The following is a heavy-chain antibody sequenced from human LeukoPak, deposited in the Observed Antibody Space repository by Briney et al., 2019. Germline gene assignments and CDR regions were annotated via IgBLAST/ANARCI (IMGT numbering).Heavy chain of an antibody. CDR3: ARDRQQLENYYYYMDV. CDR1: GFTFSDYY. D-gene: IGHD6-13*01. V-gene: IGHV3-11*01. Sequence: GGSLRLSCAASGFTFSDYYMSWIRQAPGKGLEWVSYISSSGSTIYYADSVKGRFTISRDNAKNSLYLQMNSLRAEDTAVYYCARDRQQLENYYYYMDVWGKGTTVTVSS. J-gene: IGHJ6*03. CDR2: ISSSGSTI.